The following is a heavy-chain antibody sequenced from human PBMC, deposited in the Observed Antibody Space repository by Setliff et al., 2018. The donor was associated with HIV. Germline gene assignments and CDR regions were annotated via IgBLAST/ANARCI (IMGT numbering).Heavy chain of an antibody. V-gene: IGHV4-59*05. CDR3: ARRRHYYGSGSYVDY. Sequence: ETLSLTCTVSGGSVSGYFWSWIRQPPGRGLEWIGSIYYSGSTYYNPSLKSRVTISVDTSKNQFSLKLSSVAAADTAVYYCARRRHYYGSGSYVDYWGQGTLVTVSS. J-gene: IGHJ4*02. CDR2: IYYSGST. D-gene: IGHD3-10*01. CDR1: GGSVSGYF.